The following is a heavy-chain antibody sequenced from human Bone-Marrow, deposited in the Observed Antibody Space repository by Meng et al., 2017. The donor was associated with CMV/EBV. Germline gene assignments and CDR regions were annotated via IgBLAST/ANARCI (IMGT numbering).Heavy chain of an antibody. CDR3: ALYYDSSGYYYYFEN. CDR1: GGTFSSYA. CDR2: IIPIFGIT. D-gene: IGHD3-22*01. J-gene: IGHJ4*02. Sequence: SVKVSCKASGGTFSSYAISWVRQAPGQGLEWMGGIIPIFGITNYAQKFQGRVTITTDESTSTAYVELRSLRSEDMAVYYCALYYDSSGYYYYFENWGQGTLVTVSS. V-gene: IGHV1-69*05.